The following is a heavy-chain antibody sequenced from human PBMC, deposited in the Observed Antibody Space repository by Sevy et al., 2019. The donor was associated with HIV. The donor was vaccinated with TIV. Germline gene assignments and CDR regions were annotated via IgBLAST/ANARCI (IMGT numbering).Heavy chain of an antibody. D-gene: IGHD3-3*01. V-gene: IGHV3-23*01. CDR3: AGGFWSGYDY. CDR1: GFIFNSYV. Sequence: GGSLRLSCAASGFIFNSYVMNWVRQAPGKGLEWVSAISGHGGSTYYADSVKGQFTISRDNSRKILDLEMNNLRAEDTAVYYCAGGFWSGYDYWGQGTLVTVSS. J-gene: IGHJ4*02. CDR2: ISGHGGST.